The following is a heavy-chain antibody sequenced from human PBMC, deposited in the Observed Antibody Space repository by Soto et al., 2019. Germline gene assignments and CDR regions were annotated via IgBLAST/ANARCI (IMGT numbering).Heavy chain of an antibody. CDR3: ARWYASYYDFWSGLEGRYYYYYMDV. J-gene: IGHJ6*03. CDR2: ISAYNGNT. D-gene: IGHD3-3*01. Sequence: ASVKASCKASSYTFTSYVISWVRHAPGQGLEWMGWISAYNGNTNYAQKLQGRVTMTTDTSTSTAYMELRSLRSDDTAVYYCARWYASYYDFWSGLEGRYYYYYMDVWGKGTTVTVSS. CDR1: SYTFTSYV. V-gene: IGHV1-18*01.